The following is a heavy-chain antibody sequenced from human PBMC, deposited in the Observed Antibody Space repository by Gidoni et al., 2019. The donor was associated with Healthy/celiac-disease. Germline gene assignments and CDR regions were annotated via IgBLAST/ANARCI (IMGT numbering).Heavy chain of an antibody. Sequence: QVQLQHLVAGLFKPSEPLSLSCALYVRSLSGYYWSWNRQPPGKGLEWIGEINHSGSTNYNPSLKSRVTISVDTSKNQYSLKLSSVTAADTAVYYCARVGGLGWLLNWFDPWGQGTLVTVSS. CDR2: INHSGST. V-gene: IGHV4-34*01. CDR3: ARVGGLGWLLNWFDP. J-gene: IGHJ5*02. CDR1: VRSLSGYY. D-gene: IGHD6-19*01.